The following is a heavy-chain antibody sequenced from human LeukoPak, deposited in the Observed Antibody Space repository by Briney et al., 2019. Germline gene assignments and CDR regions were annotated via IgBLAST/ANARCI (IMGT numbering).Heavy chain of an antibody. D-gene: IGHD3-22*01. Sequence: GGSLRLSCAASGFTFSSYSMNWVRQAPGKGLEWVSSISSSSSYIYYADSVKGRFTISRDNAKNSLYLQMNSLRAEDTAVYYCARDKGPTYYYDRSDAFDIWGQGTMVTVSS. CDR2: ISSSSSYI. J-gene: IGHJ3*02. V-gene: IGHV3-21*01. CDR3: ARDKGPTYYYDRSDAFDI. CDR1: GFTFSSYS.